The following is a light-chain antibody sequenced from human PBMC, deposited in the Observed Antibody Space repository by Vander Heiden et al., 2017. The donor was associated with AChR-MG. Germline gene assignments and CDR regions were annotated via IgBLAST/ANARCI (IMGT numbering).Light chain of an antibody. Sequence: QSVLTQAPSASGTPGQRVTISCSGSSSNIGTNTVNWSQQLPGTAPKLLSDKSNLRPSGVPDLCSGSKSGTSASLAISGLQSEDEADYYCAAWDDSRNGHVFGTGTKVTVL. J-gene: IGLJ1*01. CDR3: AAWDDSRNGHV. CDR2: KSN. V-gene: IGLV1-44*01. CDR1: SSNIGTNT.